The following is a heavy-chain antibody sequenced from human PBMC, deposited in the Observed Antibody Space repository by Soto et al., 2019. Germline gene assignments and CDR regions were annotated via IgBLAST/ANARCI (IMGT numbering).Heavy chain of an antibody. Sequence: EVQLVESGGGLVKPGGSLRLSCAASGFTFSSYSMNWVRQAPGKGLEWVSSISSSSSYIYYADSVKGRFTISRDNAKNSLYLQMSSLRAEDTAVYYCARDGSLVVPAAMVRANGFDVWGQGAMVTVSS. CDR2: ISSSSSYI. J-gene: IGHJ3*01. CDR1: GFTFSSYS. V-gene: IGHV3-21*01. CDR3: ARDGSLVVPAAMVRANGFDV. D-gene: IGHD2-2*01.